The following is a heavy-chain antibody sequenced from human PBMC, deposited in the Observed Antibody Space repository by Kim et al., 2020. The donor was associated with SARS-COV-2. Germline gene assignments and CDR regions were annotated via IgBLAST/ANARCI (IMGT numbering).Heavy chain of an antibody. Sequence: GGSLRLSCAASGFTFSSYAMHWVRQAPGKGLEWVAVISYDGSNKYYADSVKGRFTISRDNSKNTLYLQMNSLRAEDTAVYYCARVSQLGVYYYYGMDVWGQGTTVTVSS. D-gene: IGHD6-6*01. J-gene: IGHJ6*02. V-gene: IGHV3-30-3*01. CDR3: ARVSQLGVYYYYGMDV. CDR2: ISYDGSNK. CDR1: GFTFSSYA.